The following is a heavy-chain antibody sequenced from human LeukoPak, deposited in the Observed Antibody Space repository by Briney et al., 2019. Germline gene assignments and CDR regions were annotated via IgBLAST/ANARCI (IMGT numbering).Heavy chain of an antibody. CDR3: ASTVVKGVGFDY. CDR1: VGSISSGSYY. J-gene: IGHJ4*02. V-gene: IGHV4-61*02. Sequence: PSETLSLTCTVSVGSISSGSYYWSWIRQPAGKGLEWIGRIYTSGSTNYNHSLKSRVTISVDTSKNQFSLKLSSVTAADTAVYYCASTVVKGVGFDYWGQGTLVTVSS. CDR2: IYTSGST. D-gene: IGHD4-23*01.